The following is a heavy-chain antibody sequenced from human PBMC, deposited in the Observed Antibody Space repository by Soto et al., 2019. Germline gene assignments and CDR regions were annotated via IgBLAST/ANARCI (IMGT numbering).Heavy chain of an antibody. CDR3: ARVTSMVRGVIDNWFDP. V-gene: IGHV1-69*01. D-gene: IGHD3-10*01. J-gene: IGHJ5*02. CDR1: GGTFSSYA. CDR2: IIPMYGPA. Sequence: QVPLVQSGAEVKKPGSSVTVSCKASGGTFSSYAINWVRQAPGQGLEWMGGIIPMYGPAKYEQRFQGRVTITADESTTTVYMELTSLTSQDTAVYYCARVTSMVRGVIDNWFDPWGHGTLVTVSS.